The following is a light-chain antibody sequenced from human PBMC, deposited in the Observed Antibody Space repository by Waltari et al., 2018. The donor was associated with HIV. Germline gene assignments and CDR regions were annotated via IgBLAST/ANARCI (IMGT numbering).Light chain of an antibody. Sequence: QSALTQPASVSGSPGQSITISCTGTSSDVGGSNLLPRYQQHPRKAPKLMIYEVSKRPSGVSNRFSGAKSGNTASLTISGLQAEDEADYYCCAYAGSTTYVIFGGGTKLTVL. V-gene: IGLV2-23*02. CDR3: CAYAGSTTYVI. CDR1: SSDVGGSNL. J-gene: IGLJ2*01. CDR2: EVS.